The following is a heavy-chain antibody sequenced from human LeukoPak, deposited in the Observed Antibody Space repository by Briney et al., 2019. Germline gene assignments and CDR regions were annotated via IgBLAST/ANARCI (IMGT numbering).Heavy chain of an antibody. Sequence: PGGSLRLSCAASGFTFSSYGMHWVRQAPGKGLEWVAVISYDGSNKYYADSVKGRFTISRDNSKNTLYLQMNSLRAEDTAVYYCATGIAMVAATLYYFDYWGQGTLVTVSS. CDR2: ISYDGSNK. CDR3: ATGIAMVAATLYYFDY. D-gene: IGHD2-15*01. V-gene: IGHV3-30*03. J-gene: IGHJ4*02. CDR1: GFTFSSYG.